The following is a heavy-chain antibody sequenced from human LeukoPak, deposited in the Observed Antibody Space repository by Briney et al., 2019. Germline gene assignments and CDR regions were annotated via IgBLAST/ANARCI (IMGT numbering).Heavy chain of an antibody. Sequence: SETPSLTCTVSGGSISSSSYYWGWIRQPPGKGLEWIGNIFYDGTTYKNPSLKSRVTISVDTSENQFSLRLTSVTAADTAVYYCARVDFWGGYYDYWGQGTLVIVSS. J-gene: IGHJ4*02. CDR1: GGSISSSSYY. V-gene: IGHV4-39*07. CDR3: ARVDFWGGYYDY. CDR2: IFYDGTT. D-gene: IGHD3-3*01.